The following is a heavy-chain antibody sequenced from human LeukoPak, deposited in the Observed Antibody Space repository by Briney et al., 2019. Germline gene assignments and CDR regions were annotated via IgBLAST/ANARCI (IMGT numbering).Heavy chain of an antibody. CDR1: GFTFWSYW. J-gene: IGHJ4*02. CDR2: INIDGSST. D-gene: IGHD3-22*01. Sequence: GGSLRLFCAASGFTFWSYWMHWVRQAPGKGLVWVSRINIDGSSTSYADSAKGRFTISRDNAKNTLYLHMNSVRAEDTPVCYCSRDSDAYYYDTSGYSDTAYSDYWSRGTLVTAPS. CDR3: SRDSDAYYYDTSGYSDTAYSDY. V-gene: IGHV3-74*01.